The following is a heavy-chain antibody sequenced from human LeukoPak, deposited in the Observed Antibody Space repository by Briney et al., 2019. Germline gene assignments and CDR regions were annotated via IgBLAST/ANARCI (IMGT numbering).Heavy chain of an antibody. CDR2: ICDSGRTI. Sequence: PGGSLRLSCAASGFTFSDYYMSWIRQAPGTGLEWVSYICDSGRTIYYADSVKGRFTISRDNAKNSVYLQMNNLGAEDTAVYYCARDRLGDYDHSGYYDKWGQGTLVTVSS. D-gene: IGHD3-22*01. CDR1: GFTFSDYY. V-gene: IGHV3-11*01. J-gene: IGHJ4*02. CDR3: ARDRLGDYDHSGYYDK.